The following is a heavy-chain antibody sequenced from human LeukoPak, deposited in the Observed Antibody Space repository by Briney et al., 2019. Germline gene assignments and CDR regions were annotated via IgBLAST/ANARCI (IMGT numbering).Heavy chain of an antibody. CDR2: ISYDGSNK. V-gene: IGHV3-30-3*01. CDR1: GFTFSSYA. CDR3: AREPQSLIVGATYFDY. D-gene: IGHD1-26*01. J-gene: IGHJ4*02. Sequence: GGSLRLSCAASGFTFSSYAMHWVRQAPGKGLEWVAVISYDGSNKYYADSVKGRFTISRDNSKNTLYLQMNSLRAGDTAVYYCAREPQSLIVGATYFDYWGQGTLVTVSS.